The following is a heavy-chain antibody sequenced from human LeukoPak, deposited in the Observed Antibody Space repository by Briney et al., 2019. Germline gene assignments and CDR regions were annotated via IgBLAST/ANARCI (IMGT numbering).Heavy chain of an antibody. CDR1: GGTFNSYA. CDR2: INPSGGST. Sequence: ASVKVSCKASGGTFNSYAISWVRQAPGQGLEWMGIINPSGGSTSYAQKFQGRVTRTRDTSTSTVYMELRSLRSEDTAVYYCARDRTYYDILTGYYGEYYFDYWGQGTLVTVSS. D-gene: IGHD3-9*01. CDR3: ARDRTYYDILTGYYGEYYFDY. J-gene: IGHJ4*02. V-gene: IGHV1-46*02.